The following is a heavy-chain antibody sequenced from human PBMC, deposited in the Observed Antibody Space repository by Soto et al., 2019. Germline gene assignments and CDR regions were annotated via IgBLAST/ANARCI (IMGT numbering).Heavy chain of an antibody. J-gene: IGHJ4*02. CDR2: IYYSGST. CDR3: ARLGGGYCTNGVCYLFDY. V-gene: IGHV4-39*01. D-gene: IGHD2-8*01. CDR1: GGSISSSSYY. Sequence: WETLSLTCTVSGGSISSSSYYWGWIRQPPGKGLEWIGSIYYSGSTYYNPSLKSRVTISVDTSKNQFSLKLSSVTAADTAVYYCARLGGGYCTNGVCYLFDYWGQGTLVTVSS.